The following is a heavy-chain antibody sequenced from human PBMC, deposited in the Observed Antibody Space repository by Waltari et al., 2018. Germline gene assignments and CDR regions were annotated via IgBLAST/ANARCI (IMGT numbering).Heavy chain of an antibody. CDR2: INHSGRT. J-gene: IGHJ4*02. Sequence: QVQLQQWGAGLLKPSETLSLTCAVYGGSFSGYYWSWIRQPPGKGLEWIGEINHSGRTNNNPSLKSRVTISVDTSKNQCSLKLSSVTAADTAVYYCARGRSEGYFDYWGQGTLVTVSS. V-gene: IGHV4-34*01. CDR3: ARGRSEGYFDY. CDR1: GGSFSGYY.